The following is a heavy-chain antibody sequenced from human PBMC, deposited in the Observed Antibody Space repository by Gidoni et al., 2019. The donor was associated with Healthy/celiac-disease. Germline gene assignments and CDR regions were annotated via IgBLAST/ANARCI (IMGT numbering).Heavy chain of an antibody. CDR2: ISSSGSTI. CDR1: GFTFSSYE. V-gene: IGHV3-48*03. J-gene: IGHJ6*02. CDR3: ARVIGADYTPSFAYYYGMDV. D-gene: IGHD4-4*01. Sequence: EVQLVESGGGLVQPGGSLRLSCAASGFTFSSYEMNWVRQAPGKGLEWVSYISSSGSTIYYADSVKGRFTISRDNAKNSLYLQMNSLRAEDTAVYYCARVIGADYTPSFAYYYGMDVWGQGTTVTVSS.